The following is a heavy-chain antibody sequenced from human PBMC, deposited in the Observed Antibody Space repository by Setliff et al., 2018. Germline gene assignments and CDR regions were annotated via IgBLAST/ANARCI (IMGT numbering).Heavy chain of an antibody. CDR1: GGSISGNGYF. D-gene: IGHD1-26*01. Sequence: SETLSLTCTVPGGSISGNGYFWGWVRQPPGKGLEWIGNIYFGGNTYFNPSFKSRVTMSIDTSNSQFSLKLSSVTAADTAIYYCARDASASDGRNAFDIWGQGTMVTVSS. J-gene: IGHJ3*02. CDR2: IYFGGNT. CDR3: ARDASASDGRNAFDI. V-gene: IGHV4-39*07.